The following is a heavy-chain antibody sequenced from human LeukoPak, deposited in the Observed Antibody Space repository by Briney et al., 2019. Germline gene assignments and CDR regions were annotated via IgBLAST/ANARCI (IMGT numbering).Heavy chain of an antibody. V-gene: IGHV3-66*01. CDR3: ARYCSGGSCYGSIDY. D-gene: IGHD2-15*01. CDR1: GFTVSSNY. Sequence: GGSLRLSCAASGFTVSSNYMSWVRQAPGKGLEWVSVIYSGGSTYYADSVKGRFTISRDNSKNTLYLQMNSLRAEDTAVYYCARYCSGGSCYGSIDYWGQGTLVTVSS. J-gene: IGHJ4*02. CDR2: IYSGGST.